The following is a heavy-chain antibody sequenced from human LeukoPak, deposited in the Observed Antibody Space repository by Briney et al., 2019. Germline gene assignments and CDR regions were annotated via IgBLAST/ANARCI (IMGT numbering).Heavy chain of an antibody. CDR2: ISGSGGST. CDR3: TRTYYYDSSGYFDY. J-gene: IGHJ4*02. D-gene: IGHD3-22*01. Sequence: GGSLRLSCAASGFTFSSYAMSWVRQAPGKGLEWVSAISGSGGSTYYADSVKGRFTISRDNSKNTLYLQMNSLRAEDTAVYYCTRTYYYDSSGYFDYWGQGTLVTVSS. CDR1: GFTFSSYA. V-gene: IGHV3-23*01.